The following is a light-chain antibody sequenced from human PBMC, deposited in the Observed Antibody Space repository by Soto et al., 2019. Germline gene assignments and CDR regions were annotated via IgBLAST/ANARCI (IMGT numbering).Light chain of an antibody. V-gene: IGKV1-5*03. CDR3: QHYNSYPYT. Sequence: DIQMTQSPSTLSASVGDRVTITCRVSQTISSWLAWYQQKAGTAPKLLIYKASNLESGVPSRFSGSGSGTEFTLTISSLQPDDFATYYCQHYNSYPYTFGQGTKLEI. CDR2: KAS. CDR1: QTISSW. J-gene: IGKJ2*01.